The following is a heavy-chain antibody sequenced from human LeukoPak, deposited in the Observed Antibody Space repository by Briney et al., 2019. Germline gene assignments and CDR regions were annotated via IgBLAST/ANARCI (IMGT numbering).Heavy chain of an antibody. V-gene: IGHV3-21*01. D-gene: IGHD3-10*01. CDR1: GFTFSSYS. J-gene: IGHJ4*02. CDR3: ARNILLLCLDY. CDR2: ISSSSSYI. Sequence: PGGSLRLSCAASGFTFSSYSMDWVRQAPGKGMEWVSSISSSSSYIYYADSVKGRFTISRDNAKNSLYLKMNSMRAEDTAVYYCARNILLLCLDYWGQGTLVTVSS.